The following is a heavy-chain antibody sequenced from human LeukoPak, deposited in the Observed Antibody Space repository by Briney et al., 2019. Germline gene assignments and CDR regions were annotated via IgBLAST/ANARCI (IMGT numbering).Heavy chain of an antibody. J-gene: IGHJ4*02. CDR2: VNYIGST. D-gene: IGHD1-1*01. V-gene: IGHV4-59*08. CDR1: AGSVSGYY. Sequence: SETLSLTCTVSAGSVSGYYWTWIRQSPGKGLEWIVYVNYIGSTNYNPSLKSRLTISLDRSKNQFSLKLTSVTAADTAVYYCARNRFFDNWHRGTDYWGQGALVTVSS. CDR3: ARNRFFDNWHRGTDY.